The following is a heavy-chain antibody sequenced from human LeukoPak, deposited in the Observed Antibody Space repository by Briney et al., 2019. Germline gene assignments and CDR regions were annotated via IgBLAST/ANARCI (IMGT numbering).Heavy chain of an antibody. CDR1: GFTFRSYG. V-gene: IGHV3-33*01. J-gene: IGHJ4*02. D-gene: IGHD6-13*01. Sequence: GGSLRLSCAASGFTFRSYGMHWVRQAPGKGLEWVAVIWYDGSNKYYADSVKGRFTISRDNSENTLYLQMNSLRAEDTASYYCASDGIAVDRGIGYFDYWGQGTLVTVSS. CDR2: IWYDGSNK. CDR3: ASDGIAVDRGIGYFDY.